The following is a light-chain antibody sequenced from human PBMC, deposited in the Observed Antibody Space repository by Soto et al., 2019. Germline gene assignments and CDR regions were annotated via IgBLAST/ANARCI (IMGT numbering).Light chain of an antibody. CDR2: DDN. J-gene: IGLJ1*01. V-gene: IGLV3-21*02. Sequence: SYELTQPASVSVAPGQTAMITCGGNNIGSKSVHWYQQKPGQAPVLVVYDDNDRPSGIPERFSGSSSGNTATLIISRVEAGDEADYYCQVWDNNSDHYVFGTGTKLTVL. CDR1: NIGSKS. CDR3: QVWDNNSDHYV.